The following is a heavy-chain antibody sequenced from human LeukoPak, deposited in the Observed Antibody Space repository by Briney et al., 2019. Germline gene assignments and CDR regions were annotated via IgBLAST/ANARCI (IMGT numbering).Heavy chain of an antibody. Sequence: GGSVRLSCAASGFTFSSYAISWVRQAPGKGLEWVSAISGSGGSTYYADSVKGRFTISRDNSKNTLYLQMNSLRAEDTAVYYCAKRHSSGWWVFDYWGQGTLVTVSS. CDR2: ISGSGGST. CDR1: GFTFSSYA. V-gene: IGHV3-23*01. CDR3: AKRHSSGWWVFDY. D-gene: IGHD6-19*01. J-gene: IGHJ4*02.